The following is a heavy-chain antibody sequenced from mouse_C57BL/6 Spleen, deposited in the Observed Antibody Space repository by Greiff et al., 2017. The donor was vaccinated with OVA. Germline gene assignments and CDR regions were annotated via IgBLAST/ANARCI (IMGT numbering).Heavy chain of an antibody. D-gene: IGHD2-2*01. V-gene: IGHV1-80*01. Sequence: VKLVESGAELVKPGASVKISCKASGYAFSSYWMNWVKQRPGKGLEWIGQIYPGDGDTNYNGKFKGKATLTADKSSSTAYMQLSSLTSEDSAVYFCARRRGYDGYFDVWGTGTTVTVSS. CDR1: GYAFSSYW. CDR2: IYPGDGDT. J-gene: IGHJ1*03. CDR3: ARRRGYDGYFDV.